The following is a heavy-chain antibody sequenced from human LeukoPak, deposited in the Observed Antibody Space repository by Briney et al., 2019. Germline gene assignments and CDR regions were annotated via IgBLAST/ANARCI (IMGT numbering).Heavy chain of an antibody. CDR1: GFTFSSYG. CDR3: AKEEEDYVSGGMDV. CDR2: ISYDGSNK. D-gene: IGHD3-16*01. Sequence: GRSLRLSCAASGFTFSSYGMHWVRQAPGKGLEWVAVISYDGSNKKYADSVKGRFTISRDNSKNTLYLQMNSLRAEDTAVYYCAKEEEDYVSGGMDVWGQGTTVTASS. J-gene: IGHJ6*02. V-gene: IGHV3-30*18.